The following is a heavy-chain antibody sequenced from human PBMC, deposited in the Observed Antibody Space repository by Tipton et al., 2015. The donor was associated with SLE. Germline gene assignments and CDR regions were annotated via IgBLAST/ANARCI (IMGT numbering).Heavy chain of an antibody. D-gene: IGHD3-3*01. Sequence: QSGPEVKKPGSSVKVSCKASGGPFSSYSITWVRQAPGQGLEWMGGIIPIFGTANYAQKFQGRVTITTDESTSTAYMELSSLRSEDTAVYYCARDALPITIFGGYDYWGQGTLVTVSS. V-gene: IGHV1-69*05. J-gene: IGHJ4*02. CDR1: GGPFSSYS. CDR3: ARDALPITIFGGYDY. CDR2: IIPIFGTA.